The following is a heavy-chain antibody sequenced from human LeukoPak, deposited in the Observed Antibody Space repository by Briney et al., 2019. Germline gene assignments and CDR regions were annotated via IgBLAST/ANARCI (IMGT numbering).Heavy chain of an antibody. V-gene: IGHV4-4*02. CDR1: GGSITSTNW. CDR2: ISLTGRT. J-gene: IGHJ4*02. Sequence: SETLSLTCGVSGGSITSTNWWSWVRQPPGQGLGWIGEISLTGRTNYNPSLIGRVIMSLDESRNQLSLTLTSVTAADTAMYYCTRESGPYCPFGYWGQGTLVVVPS. D-gene: IGHD1-26*01. CDR3: TRESGPYCPFGY.